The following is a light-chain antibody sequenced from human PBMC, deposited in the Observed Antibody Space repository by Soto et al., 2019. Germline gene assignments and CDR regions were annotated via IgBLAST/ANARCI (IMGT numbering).Light chain of an antibody. CDR3: SSYTSRSTLV. J-gene: IGLJ1*01. CDR1: SSDVGGYNY. CDR2: EVT. Sequence: QSALTQPASVSGSPGQSITISCTGTSSDVGGYNYVSWHQQHPGKAPKLMIYEVTNRPSGVSNRFSGSKSGNTASLTISGLQAEDEADYYCSSYTSRSTLVFGTGTKLTVL. V-gene: IGLV2-14*01.